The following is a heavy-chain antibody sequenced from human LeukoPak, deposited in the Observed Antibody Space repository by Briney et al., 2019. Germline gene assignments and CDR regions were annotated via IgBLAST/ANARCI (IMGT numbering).Heavy chain of an antibody. D-gene: IGHD3-3*01. CDR2: INHSGST. Sequence: ETLSLTCAVYGGSFSGYYRSWIRQPPGKGLEWIGEINHSGSTNYNPSLKSRVTISVDTSKNQFSLKLSSVTAADTAVYYCARGPPVRFLEWLLSHFDYWGQGTLVTVSS. CDR3: ARGPPVRFLEWLLSHFDY. V-gene: IGHV4-34*01. CDR1: GGSFSGYY. J-gene: IGHJ4*02.